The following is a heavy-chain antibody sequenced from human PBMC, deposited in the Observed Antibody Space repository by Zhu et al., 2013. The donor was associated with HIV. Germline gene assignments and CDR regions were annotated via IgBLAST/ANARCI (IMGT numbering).Heavy chain of an antibody. J-gene: IGHJ5*02. V-gene: IGHV1-46*01. D-gene: IGHD1-7*01. Sequence: QVQLVQSGAEVKKPGASVKVSCKASGYTFTSYYMHWVRQAPGQGLEWMGIINPSGGSTSYAQKFQGRVTMTRDTSTSTVYMELSSLRSEDTAVYYCARDARWDWNYPNWFDPWGQGTLVTVSS. CDR3: ARDARWDWNYPNWFDP. CDR1: GYTFTSYY. CDR2: INPSGGST.